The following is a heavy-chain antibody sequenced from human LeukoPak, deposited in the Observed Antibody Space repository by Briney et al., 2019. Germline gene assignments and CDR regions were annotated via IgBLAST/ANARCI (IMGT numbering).Heavy chain of an antibody. CDR3: ARVVLSGLLENYYYYYMDV. CDR2: IYHSGST. D-gene: IGHD1-1*01. V-gene: IGHV4-4*02. CDR1: GGSISSRNW. J-gene: IGHJ6*03. Sequence: SETLSLTCAVSGGSISSRNWWSWVRQPPGKGLEWIGEIYHSGSTNYNPSLKTRVTISVDKSKNQFSLKLSSVTAADTAVYYCARVVLSGLLENYYYYYMDVWGKGTTVTISS.